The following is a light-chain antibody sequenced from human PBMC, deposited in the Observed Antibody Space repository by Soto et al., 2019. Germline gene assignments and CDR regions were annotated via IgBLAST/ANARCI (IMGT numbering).Light chain of an antibody. CDR2: EVS. CDR3: SSYAGSSYV. V-gene: IGLV2-8*01. CDR1: SSDVGGYNH. Sequence: QSALTQPPSASGSPGQSVTIPYTGTSSDVGGYNHVSWYQQHPGKAPKLMIYEVSKRPSGVPDRFSGSKSGNTASLTVSGLKAEDEADYYCSSYAGSSYVFGTGTKVTVL. J-gene: IGLJ1*01.